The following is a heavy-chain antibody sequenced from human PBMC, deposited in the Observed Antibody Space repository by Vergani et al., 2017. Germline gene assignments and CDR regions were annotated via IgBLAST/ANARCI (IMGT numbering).Heavy chain of an antibody. CDR2: IYHSGNT. Sequence: QVQLQESGPGLVKPSETLSLTCGVSGYSISSGYYWGWIRQPPGKGLEWIGNIYHSGNTYYNPSLKSRVTISVDTSKNQFSLKLSSVTAADTAVYYCASFSGYPGVGYWGQGTLVTVSS. V-gene: IGHV4-38-2*01. J-gene: IGHJ4*02. CDR3: ASFSGYPGVGY. CDR1: GYSISSGYY. D-gene: IGHD5-12*01.